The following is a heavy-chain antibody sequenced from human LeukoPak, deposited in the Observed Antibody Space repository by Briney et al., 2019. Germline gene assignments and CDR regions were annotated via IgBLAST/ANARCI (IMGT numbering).Heavy chain of an antibody. J-gene: IGHJ4*02. D-gene: IGHD3-22*01. CDR2: ISYDGSNE. Sequence: GGSLRLSCAASGFTFSSYVMHWVRQAPGKGLEWVAIISYDGSNEYYADSVKGRFTISRDNAKNSLYLQMNSLRAEDTAVYYCARVRQEDSSGYYRFDYWGQGTLVTVSS. V-gene: IGHV3-30*04. CDR1: GFTFSSYV. CDR3: ARVRQEDSSGYYRFDY.